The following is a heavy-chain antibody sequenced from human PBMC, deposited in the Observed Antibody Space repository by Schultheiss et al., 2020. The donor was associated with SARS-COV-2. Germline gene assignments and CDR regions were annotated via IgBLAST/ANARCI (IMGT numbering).Heavy chain of an antibody. D-gene: IGHD3-10*01. J-gene: IGHJ4*02. CDR3: AAGYYGSGSQIDY. Sequence: SETLSLTCTVSGGSVSSGSYYWSWIRQPPGKGLEWIGEINHSGSTNYNPSLKSRVTISVDKSKNQFSLKLSSVTAADTAVYYCAAGYYGSGSQIDYWGQGTLVTVSS. CDR1: GGSVSSGSYY. V-gene: IGHV4-39*07. CDR2: INHSGST.